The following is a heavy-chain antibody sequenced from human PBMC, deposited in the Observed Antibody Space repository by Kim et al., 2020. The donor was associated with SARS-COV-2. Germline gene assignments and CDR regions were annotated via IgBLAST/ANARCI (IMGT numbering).Heavy chain of an antibody. CDR1: GFTFSSYA. Sequence: GGSLRLSCVASGFTFSSYAMSWVRQAPGKGLEWVSGISGSGDSTYYADSVKGRFSISRDNSKNTLYLQMKSLRAEDTAVYYCAKVAVRGRFPRVQFDYWGQGTLVTVSS. V-gene: IGHV3-23*01. D-gene: IGHD3-3*01. CDR3: AKVAVRGRFPRVQFDY. J-gene: IGHJ4*02. CDR2: ISGSGDST.